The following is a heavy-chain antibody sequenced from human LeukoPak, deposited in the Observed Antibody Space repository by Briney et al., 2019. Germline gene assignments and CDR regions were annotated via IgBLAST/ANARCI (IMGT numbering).Heavy chain of an antibody. CDR2: MSNSGTDT. J-gene: IGHJ6*03. CDR3: ARHYYDSRYPTSGYYMDV. CDR1: GFIFRDYY. V-gene: IGHV3-11*03. D-gene: IGHD3-22*01. Sequence: GGSLRLSCGGSGFIFRDYYMSWLRQTPGKGLEWVSYMSNSGTDTKYADSVKGGFTIYRDNAKNSMYLKMNSLRAEDTALYYCARHYYDSRYPTSGYYMDVWGKGTTVTVSS.